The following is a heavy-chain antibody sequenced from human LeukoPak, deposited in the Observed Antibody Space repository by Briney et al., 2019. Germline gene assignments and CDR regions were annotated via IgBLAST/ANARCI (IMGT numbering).Heavy chain of an antibody. J-gene: IGHJ4*02. D-gene: IGHD6-19*01. CDR3: ARSPDSSGWYTGDY. CDR1: GFTFSSYS. V-gene: IGHV3-48*02. CDR2: ISSSSSTI. Sequence: GGSLRLSCAASGFTFSSYSMNWVRQAPGKGLEWVSYISSSSSTIYYADSVKGRFTISRDNAKNSLYLQMNSLRDEDTAVYYCARSPDSSGWYTGDYWGQGILVTVSS.